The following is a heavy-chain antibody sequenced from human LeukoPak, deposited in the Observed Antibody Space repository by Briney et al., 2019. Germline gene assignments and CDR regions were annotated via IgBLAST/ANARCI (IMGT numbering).Heavy chain of an antibody. CDR3: ARVLERPLTLLDY. J-gene: IGHJ4*02. CDR1: GFTVSRTY. D-gene: IGHD1-1*01. V-gene: IGHV3-66*01. Sequence: GGSLRLSCAASGFTVSRTYMSWVRQAPGKGLEWVSIIYSDGNTYYADSVKDRFNVSRDNSKNTLYLQMNSLRAEDTAVYYCARVLERPLTLLDYWGQGTLVTVSS. CDR2: IYSDGNT.